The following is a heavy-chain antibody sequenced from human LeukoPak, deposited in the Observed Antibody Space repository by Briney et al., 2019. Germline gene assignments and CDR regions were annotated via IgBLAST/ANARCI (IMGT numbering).Heavy chain of an antibody. Sequence: GRSLRLSCAASGFTFDDYAMHWVRQAPGKGLEWVSGISWNSGSIGYADSVKGRFTISRDNAKNSLYLQMNSLRAEDTALYYCAKDITVVVPAATTDINYYYYYMDVWDKGTTVTVSS. D-gene: IGHD2-2*01. V-gene: IGHV3-9*01. J-gene: IGHJ6*03. CDR3: AKDITVVVPAATTDINYYYYYMDV. CDR2: ISWNSGSI. CDR1: GFTFDDYA.